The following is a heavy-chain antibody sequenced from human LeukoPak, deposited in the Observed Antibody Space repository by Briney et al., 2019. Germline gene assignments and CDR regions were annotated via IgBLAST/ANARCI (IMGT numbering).Heavy chain of an antibody. V-gene: IGHV4-61*02. CDR2: IYTSGST. CDR1: GGSISSGSYY. Sequence: PSQTLSLTCTVSGGSISSGSYYWSWIRQPAGKGLEWIGRIYTSGSTYYNPSLKSRVTISVDTSKNQFSLKLSSVTAADTAVYYCARGSSGWYYGYWGQGTLVTVSS. CDR3: ARGSSGWYYGY. J-gene: IGHJ4*02. D-gene: IGHD6-19*01.